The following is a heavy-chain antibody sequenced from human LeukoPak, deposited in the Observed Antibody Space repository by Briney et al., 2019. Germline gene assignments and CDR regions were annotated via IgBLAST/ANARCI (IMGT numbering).Heavy chain of an antibody. CDR2: IYYSGST. J-gene: IGHJ5*02. Sequence: SETLSLTCTVSGGSISSHYWSWIRQPPGKGLEWIGYIYYSGSTNYNPSLKSRVTISVDTSKNQFSLKLSSVTAADTAVYYCARVHSSSWYGVLEFYWFDPWGQGTLVTVSS. CDR1: GGSISSHY. V-gene: IGHV4-59*11. CDR3: ARVHSSSWYGVLEFYWFDP. D-gene: IGHD6-13*01.